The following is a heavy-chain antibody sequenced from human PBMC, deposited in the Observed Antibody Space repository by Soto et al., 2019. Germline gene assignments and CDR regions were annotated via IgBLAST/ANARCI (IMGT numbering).Heavy chain of an antibody. D-gene: IGHD2-15*01. CDR1: GGTFNNYA. CDR3: ARWGGLSCSGGSCFKKPFDY. V-gene: IGHV1-69*06. J-gene: IGHJ4*02. Sequence: QVQLVQSGAEVKKPRSSAKVSCKASGGTFNNYAVNWVRQAPGEGLEWMGGIIPISGTTNYARKFQGRVTIIADKSTSTVYMELTSLRSEDTALYYCARWGGLSCSGGSCFKKPFDYWGQGTLVTVSS. CDR2: IIPISGTT.